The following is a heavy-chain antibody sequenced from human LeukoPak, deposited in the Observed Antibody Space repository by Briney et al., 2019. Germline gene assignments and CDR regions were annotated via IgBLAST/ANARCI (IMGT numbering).Heavy chain of an antibody. D-gene: IGHD3-3*01. J-gene: IGHJ5*02. CDR3: ARDNHDFWSGAPDWFDP. CDR1: GGSISSHY. V-gene: IGHV4-59*11. Sequence: SETLSLTCTVSGGSISSHYWSRIRQPPGKGLEWIGYIYYSGSTNYNPSLKSRVTISVDTSKNQFSLKLSSVTAADTAVYYCARDNHDFWSGAPDWFDPWGQGTLVTVSS. CDR2: IYYSGST.